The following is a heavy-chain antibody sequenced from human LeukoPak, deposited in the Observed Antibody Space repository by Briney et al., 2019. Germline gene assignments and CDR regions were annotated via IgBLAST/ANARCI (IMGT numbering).Heavy chain of an antibody. CDR3: ATRQWLAYYFDY. V-gene: IGHV1-46*01. CDR2: INPSSGST. Sequence: GASVKVSCKASGYTFTVYYMHWVRQAPGQGLEWMGIINPSSGSTSYAQKFQGRVTMTRDTSTSTVYMELSSLRSEDTAVYYCATRQWLAYYFDYWGQGTLVTVSS. CDR1: GYTFTVYY. J-gene: IGHJ4*02. D-gene: IGHD6-19*01.